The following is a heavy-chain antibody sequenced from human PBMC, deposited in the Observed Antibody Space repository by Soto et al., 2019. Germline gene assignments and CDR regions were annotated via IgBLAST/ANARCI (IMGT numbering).Heavy chain of an antibody. D-gene: IGHD3-10*01. CDR1: GLTFSNYA. Sequence: GGSLRLSCAASGLTFSNYAMHWVRQAPGKGLEWVAVVWYDGSEKYYADSVKGRFTISRDNSKNTLYLEMNSLRAEDTAVYYCYGSGTHYGMDVWGQGTTVTVSS. CDR3: YGSGTHYGMDV. J-gene: IGHJ6*02. V-gene: IGHV3-33*01. CDR2: VWYDGSEK.